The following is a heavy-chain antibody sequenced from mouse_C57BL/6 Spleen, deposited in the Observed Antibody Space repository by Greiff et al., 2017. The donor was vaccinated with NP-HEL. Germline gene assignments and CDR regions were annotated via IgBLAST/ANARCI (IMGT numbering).Heavy chain of an antibody. Sequence: VHVKQSGPELVKPGASVKISCKASGYSFTGYYMNWVKQSPEKSLEWIGEINPSTGGTTYNQKFKAKATLTVDKSSSTAYMQLKSLTSEDSAVYYCARWGFDYYGSSYDYWGQGTTLTVSS. CDR3: ARWGFDYYGSSYDY. J-gene: IGHJ2*01. V-gene: IGHV1-42*01. CDR1: GYSFTGYY. CDR2: INPSTGGT. D-gene: IGHD1-1*01.